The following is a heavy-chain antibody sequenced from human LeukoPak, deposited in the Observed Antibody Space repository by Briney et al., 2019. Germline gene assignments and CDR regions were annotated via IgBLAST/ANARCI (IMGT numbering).Heavy chain of an antibody. J-gene: IGHJ4*02. Sequence: SVKVSCKASGGTFRSYVFSWLRQAPGTGLEWMGGIIPMFGTTNYGEKFQGRVTMTTDDSKSTAYMELSSLRSEDTAIYYCARDRGYCSGGACYVFDSWGQGTLVTVSS. CDR1: GGTFRSYV. D-gene: IGHD2-15*01. CDR2: IIPMFGTT. V-gene: IGHV1-69*05. CDR3: ARDRGYCSGGACYVFDS.